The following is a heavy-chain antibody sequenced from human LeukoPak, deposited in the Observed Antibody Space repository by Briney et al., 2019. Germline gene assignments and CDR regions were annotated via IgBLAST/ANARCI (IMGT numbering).Heavy chain of an antibody. J-gene: IGHJ4*02. CDR2: INPNSGGT. CDR3: AREPNYYDSSGSADY. CDR1: GYTFTGYY. V-gene: IGHV1-2*02. Sequence: ASVKVSCKASGYTFTGYYMHWVRQAPGQGLEWMGWINPNSGGTNYAQKFQGRVTMTRDTSISTAYMELSRLRSDDTAVYYCAREPNYYDSSGSADYWGQGTLVTVSS. D-gene: IGHD3-22*01.